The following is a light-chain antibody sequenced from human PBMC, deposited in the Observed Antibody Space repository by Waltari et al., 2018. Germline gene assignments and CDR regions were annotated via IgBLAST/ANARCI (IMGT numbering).Light chain of an antibody. Sequence: QSVLTQPPLASGTPGQRVTISCSGNSSNIGINTVTWYQQLPGTAPKLLIYANYHPPSGVPYRFSASKSDTAASLAISGLQSEDEADYFCATWDDSLNGRVFGGGTKLAVL. CDR1: SSNIGINT. V-gene: IGLV1-44*01. J-gene: IGLJ3*02. CDR2: ANY. CDR3: ATWDDSLNGRV.